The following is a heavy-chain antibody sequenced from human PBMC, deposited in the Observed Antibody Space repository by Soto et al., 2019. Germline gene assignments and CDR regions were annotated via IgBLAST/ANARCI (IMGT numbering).Heavy chain of an antibody. CDR1: GGTFSSYT. CDR3: ARVRADYYYGMDV. V-gene: IGHV1-69*13. CDR2: IIPIFGTA. J-gene: IGHJ6*02. Sequence: LVEVSCKASGGTFSSYTISWVRQAPGRGLEWMGGIIPIFGTANYAQKFQGRVTITADESTITAYMELSSLRSEDTAVYYCARVRADYYYGMDVWGQGTTVTVSS.